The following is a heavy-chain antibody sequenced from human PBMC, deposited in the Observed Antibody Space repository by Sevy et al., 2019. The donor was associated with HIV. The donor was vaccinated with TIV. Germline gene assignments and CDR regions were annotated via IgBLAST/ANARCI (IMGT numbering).Heavy chain of an antibody. Sequence: GSLRLSCAASGFIFSKYSMSWVRQPPGKGLEWVSTLSFGCGEINYADSVKGRFTISRDNSKSSVYLQMNNLRPEDTAVHYCAREGCTKPHDYWGQGTLVTVSS. CDR3: AREGCTKPHDY. CDR1: GFIFSKYS. D-gene: IGHD2-8*01. J-gene: IGHJ4*02. V-gene: IGHV3-23*01. CDR2: LSFGCGEI.